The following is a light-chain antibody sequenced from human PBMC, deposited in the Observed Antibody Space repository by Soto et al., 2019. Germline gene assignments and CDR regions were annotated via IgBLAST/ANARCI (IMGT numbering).Light chain of an antibody. CDR2: EVS. J-gene: IGLJ1*01. CDR3: CSYAGSSSAYV. V-gene: IGLV2-23*02. CDR1: SRDVGSYNV. Sequence: QSALTKPASVSGSPGQSITISCTGTSRDVGSYNVVSWYQQHPGKAPKLLIYEVSKRPSGVSDRFSGSKSGNTASLTISGLQAEDEADYHCCSYAGSSSAYVFGTGTKLTVL.